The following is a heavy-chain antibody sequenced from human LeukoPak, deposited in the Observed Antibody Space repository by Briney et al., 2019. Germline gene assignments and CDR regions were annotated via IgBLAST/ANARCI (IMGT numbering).Heavy chain of an antibody. CDR2: IIPIFGTA. CDR3: ARGFPDGSGSYPQPFDY. J-gene: IGHJ4*02. D-gene: IGHD3-10*01. V-gene: IGHV1-69*06. Sequence: GASVKVSFKASGGTFSSYAISWVRQAPGQGLDWMGGIIPIFGTANYAQKFQGRVTITADKSTSIAYMELSSLRSEDTAVYYCARGFPDGSGSYPQPFDYWGQGTLVTVSS. CDR1: GGTFSSYA.